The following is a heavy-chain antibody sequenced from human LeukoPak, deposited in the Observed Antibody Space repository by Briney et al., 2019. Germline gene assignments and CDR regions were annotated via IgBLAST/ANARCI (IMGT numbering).Heavy chain of an antibody. V-gene: IGHV3-23*01. CDR3: AKTPSGSYYPGYFDY. CDR1: GFTFSSYT. Sequence: GGSLRLSCAASGFTFSSYTMNWVRQAPGKGLEWVSAISGSGGSTYYADSVKGRFTISRDNSKNTLHLQVNSLRAEDTAVYHCAKTPSGSYYPGYFDYWGQGTLVTVSS. CDR2: ISGSGGST. D-gene: IGHD1-26*01. J-gene: IGHJ4*02.